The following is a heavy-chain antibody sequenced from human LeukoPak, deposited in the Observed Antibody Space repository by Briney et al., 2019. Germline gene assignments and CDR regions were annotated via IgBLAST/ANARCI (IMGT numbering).Heavy chain of an antibody. J-gene: IGHJ3*02. CDR3: EVVVVAATRGHAFDI. D-gene: IGHD2-15*01. CDR2: ISSSGSTI. Sequence: GGSLRLSCAASGFTFSSYEMNWVRHAPGTGLEWVSYISSSGSTIYYAASVKGGFTISRDNDKNSLYLQMNSLRAEDTAVYYCEVVVVAATRGHAFDIWGQGTMVTVSS. V-gene: IGHV3-48*03. CDR1: GFTFSSYE.